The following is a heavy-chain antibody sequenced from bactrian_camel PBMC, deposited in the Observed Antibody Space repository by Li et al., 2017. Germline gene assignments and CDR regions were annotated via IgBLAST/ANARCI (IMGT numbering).Heavy chain of an antibody. CDR1: GYAGSGRNC. CDR3: AAKDGYCYTYRGTAAADY. Sequence: HVQLVESGGGSVQPGVSLRLSCAASGYAGSGRNCMGWFRQGPGGQREGVAAINTVSSTTYVDSVKGRFTISKDTAKNTLYLQMNSLKPEDTAMYYCAAKDGYCYTYRGTAAADYWGQGTQVTVS. D-gene: IGHD2*01. CDR2: INTVSST. V-gene: IGHV3S53*01. J-gene: IGHJ4*01.